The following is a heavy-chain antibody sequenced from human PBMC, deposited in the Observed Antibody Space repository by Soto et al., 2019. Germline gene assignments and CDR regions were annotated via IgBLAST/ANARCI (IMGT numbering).Heavy chain of an antibody. D-gene: IGHD3-22*01. V-gene: IGHV4-34*01. CDR1: GGPFSGYY. Sequence: SETLSLTCAVYGGPFSGYYWSWIRQPPGKGLEWIGEINHSGSTNYNPSLKSRVTISVDTSKNQFSLKLSSVIAADTAVYYCARVDYYYDSSGYYCDDYGMDVWGQGTTVTGSS. CDR2: INHSGST. CDR3: ARVDYYYDSSGYYCDDYGMDV. J-gene: IGHJ6*02.